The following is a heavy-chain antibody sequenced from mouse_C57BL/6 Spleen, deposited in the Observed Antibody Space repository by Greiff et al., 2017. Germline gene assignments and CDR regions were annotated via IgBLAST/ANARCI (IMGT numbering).Heavy chain of an antibody. Sequence: QVQLQQSGPELVKPGASVKISCKASGYAFSSSWMNWVKQRPGKGLEWIGRIYPGDGDTNYNGKFKGKATLTADKSSSTAYMQLSSLTSEDSAVYFCARGGVLYVDYWGQGTTLTVSS. J-gene: IGHJ2*01. CDR1: GYAFSSSW. CDR3: ARGGVLYVDY. V-gene: IGHV1-82*01. CDR2: IYPGDGDT.